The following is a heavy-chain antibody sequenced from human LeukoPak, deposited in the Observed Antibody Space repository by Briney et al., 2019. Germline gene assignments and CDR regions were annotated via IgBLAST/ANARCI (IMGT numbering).Heavy chain of an antibody. CDR2: ISGSGGST. Sequence: PGGSLRPTCAASGFTFSSYGMSWVRQAPGKGLEWVSAISGSGGSTYYADSVKGRFTISRDNSKNTLYLQMNSLRAEDTAVYYCAKDRLRITMVRGVIATDYWGQGTLVTVSS. D-gene: IGHD3-10*01. CDR1: GFTFSSYG. CDR3: AKDRLRITMVRGVIATDY. J-gene: IGHJ4*02. V-gene: IGHV3-23*01.